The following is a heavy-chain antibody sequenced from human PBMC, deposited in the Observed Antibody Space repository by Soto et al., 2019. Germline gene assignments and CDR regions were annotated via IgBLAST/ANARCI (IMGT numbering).Heavy chain of an antibody. Sequence: ADSLKISCKVSVYRFTSYWLNWVRQMPGKVLEWMGRIDPSVSYTNYSPSFQGHVTISADKSISTAYPQWSSLKASDTAMYYCARHPPVVVPAALYGMDVWCQVTTVTVSS. CDR3: ARHPPVVVPAALYGMDV. CDR2: IDPSVSYT. D-gene: IGHD2-2*01. J-gene: IGHJ6*02. CDR1: VYRFTSYW. V-gene: IGHV5-10-1*01.